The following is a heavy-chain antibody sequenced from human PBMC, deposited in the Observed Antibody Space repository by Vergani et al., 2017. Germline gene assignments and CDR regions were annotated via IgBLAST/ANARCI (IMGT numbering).Heavy chain of an antibody. CDR2: IIPILGIA. Sequence: QVQLVQSGAEVKKPGSSVKVSCKASGGTFSSYTISWVRQGPGQGLEWMGRIIPILGIANDAQKFQGRVTITADKSTSTAYMELSSLRSEDTAVYYCARGGGDYGDQDLDYWGQGTLVTVSS. CDR3: ARGGGDYGDQDLDY. V-gene: IGHV1-69*02. D-gene: IGHD4-17*01. J-gene: IGHJ4*02. CDR1: GGTFSSYT.